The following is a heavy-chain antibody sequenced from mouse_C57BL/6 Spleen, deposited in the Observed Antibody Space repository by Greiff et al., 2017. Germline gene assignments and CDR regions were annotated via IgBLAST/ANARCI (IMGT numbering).Heavy chain of an antibody. CDR3: AREDYYGSRDAMDY. J-gene: IGHJ4*01. D-gene: IGHD1-1*01. V-gene: IGHV1-22*01. Sequence: EVKLQESGPELVKPGASVKMSCKASGYTFTDYNMHWVKQSHGKSLEWIGYINPNNGGTSYNQKFKGKATLTVNKSSSTAYMELRSLTSEDSAVYYCAREDYYGSRDAMDYWGQGTSVTVSS. CDR2: INPNNGGT. CDR1: GYTFTDYN.